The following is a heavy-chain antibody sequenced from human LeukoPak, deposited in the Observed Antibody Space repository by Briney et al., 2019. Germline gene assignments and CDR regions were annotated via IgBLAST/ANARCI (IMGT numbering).Heavy chain of an antibody. D-gene: IGHD2/OR15-2a*01. J-gene: IGHJ4*02. CDR3: AKARYSSTFHDVDY. Sequence: GGSLRLSCAASGFTFSNYAMNWARQAPGKGLEWVSAISGSGGITYYADSVKGRFTISRDNSKNTLYLQMNSRTAEDTAAYYCAKARYSSTFHDVDYWGQGTLVTVSS. CDR1: GFTFSNYA. V-gene: IGHV3-23*01. CDR2: ISGSGGIT.